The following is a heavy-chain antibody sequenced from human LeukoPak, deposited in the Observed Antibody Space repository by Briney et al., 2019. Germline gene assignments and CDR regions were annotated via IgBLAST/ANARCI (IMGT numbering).Heavy chain of an antibody. CDR3: ARDSSGWSDY. CDR1: GFTFSSYA. V-gene: IGHV3-23*01. CDR2: ISGSGGTI. Sequence: GGSLRLSCAASGFTFSSYAMSWVRQAPGKGLEWVSAISGSGGTIYYADSVKGRFTISRDNAKNSLYLQMNSLRAEDTAVYYCARDSSGWSDYWGQGTLVTVSS. D-gene: IGHD6-19*01. J-gene: IGHJ4*02.